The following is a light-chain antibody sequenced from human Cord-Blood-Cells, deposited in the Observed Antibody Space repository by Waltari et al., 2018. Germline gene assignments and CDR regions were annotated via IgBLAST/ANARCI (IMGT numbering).Light chain of an antibody. Sequence: QSALTPPASVSGSPGQSITLSCTGTSSYVGGYNLVSWYQQHPGKAPKLMIYEGRKRPSGVSNRFSGSKSGNTDSLTISGLQAEDEADYYCCSYAGSSNVVFGGGTKLTVL. CDR3: CSYAGSSNVV. CDR1: SSYVGGYNL. J-gene: IGLJ2*01. CDR2: EGR. V-gene: IGLV2-23*01.